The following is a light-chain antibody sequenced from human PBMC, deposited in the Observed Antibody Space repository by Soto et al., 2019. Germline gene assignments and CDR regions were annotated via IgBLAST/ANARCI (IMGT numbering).Light chain of an antibody. CDR3: QAYDYSLTAFV. CDR1: SSDVGGYNY. J-gene: IGLJ3*02. Sequence: QSALTQPPSASGSPGQSVTISCTGTSSDVGGYNYVSWYQQHPGKAPKLMIYEVSNRPSGVPERFSGSKSGTSASLAITGLQAEDEADYYCQAYDYSLTAFVFGGGTKLTVL. V-gene: IGLV2-8*01. CDR2: EVS.